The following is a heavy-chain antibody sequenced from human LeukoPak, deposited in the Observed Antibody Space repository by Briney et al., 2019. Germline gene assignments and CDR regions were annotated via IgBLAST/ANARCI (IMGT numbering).Heavy chain of an antibody. D-gene: IGHD5-12*01. CDR3: AKGDIVATMGHSDY. CDR2: IDWHGSTT. CDR1: GFTFDDYT. J-gene: IGHJ4*02. V-gene: IGHV3-43*01. Sequence: GGSLRLSCAASGFTFDDYTMHWVRQVPGKGLEWVSLIDWHGSTTYYADSVKGRFTISRDNAKNSLYLQMNSLRAEDTALYYCAKGDIVATMGHSDYWGQGTLVTVSS.